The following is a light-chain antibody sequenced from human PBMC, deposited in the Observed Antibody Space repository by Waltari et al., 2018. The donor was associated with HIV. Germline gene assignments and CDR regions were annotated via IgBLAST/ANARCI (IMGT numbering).Light chain of an antibody. Sequence: QSVLTQPPSVSGAPGQRVTISCTGSSSNIGAGYQVHWYQQLPGTAPKLLIYGNSNRPSGVPDRFSGCKSGTSASLAITGLQAEDEADYHCQSYDSSLSGYVFGTGTKVTVL. CDR2: GNS. CDR3: QSYDSSLSGYV. J-gene: IGLJ1*01. V-gene: IGLV1-40*01. CDR1: SSNIGAGYQ.